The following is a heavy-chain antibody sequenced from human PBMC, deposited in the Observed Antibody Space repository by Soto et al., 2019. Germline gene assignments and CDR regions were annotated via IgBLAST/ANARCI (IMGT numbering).Heavy chain of an antibody. V-gene: IGHV4-34*01. CDR2: INHSGST. CDR1: GGSFSGYY. J-gene: IGHJ6*02. CDR3: ARGPPSRVTTGYYYGMDV. Sequence: SETLSLTCAVYGGSFSGYYWSWIRQPPGKGLEWIGEINHSGSTNYNPSLKSRVTISVDTSKNQFSLKLSSVTAADTAVYYCARGPPSRVTTGYYYGMDVWGQGTTVTVSS. D-gene: IGHD4-17*01.